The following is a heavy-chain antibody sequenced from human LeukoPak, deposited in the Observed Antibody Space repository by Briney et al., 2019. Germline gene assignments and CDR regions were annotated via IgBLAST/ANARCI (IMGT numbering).Heavy chain of an antibody. V-gene: IGHV3-7*01. J-gene: IGHJ4*02. CDR1: GFTFGDYW. CDR3: ARDHATGYFDY. D-gene: IGHD2-15*01. CDR2: IKEDGSEK. Sequence: GGSLRLSCAASGFTFGDYWMTWVRQAPGKGLQWVANIKEDGSEKYYVDSVKGRFTISRDNAKNSLFLQMNSLRVEDTAVYYCARDHATGYFDYWGQGALVTVSS.